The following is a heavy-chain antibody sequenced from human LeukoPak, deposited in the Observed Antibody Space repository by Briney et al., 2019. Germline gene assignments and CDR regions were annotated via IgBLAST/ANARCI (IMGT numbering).Heavy chain of an antibody. V-gene: IGHV3-7*03. CDR3: ARRGSTDY. D-gene: IGHD2/OR15-2a*01. Sequence: GGSLRLSFAASGFSFSGYWMTWVRRAPGKGLGWVANIKEDGSEKYYSDFVKGRFTISRDNAKNSLDLQMNSLRAEDTAVYYCARRGSTDYWGQGTLVTVSS. CDR1: GFSFSGYW. CDR2: IKEDGSEK. J-gene: IGHJ4*02.